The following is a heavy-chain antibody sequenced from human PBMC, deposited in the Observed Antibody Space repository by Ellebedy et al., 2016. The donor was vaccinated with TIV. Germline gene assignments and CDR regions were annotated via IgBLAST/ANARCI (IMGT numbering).Heavy chain of an antibody. CDR1: GGSVSSGSYY. J-gene: IGHJ6*02. V-gene: IGHV4-31*03. CDR3: ARDISRSSWYGYYYGMDV. Sequence: LRLSXTVSGGSVSSGSYYWSWIRQPPGKGLEWIGEINHSGSTNYNPSLKSRVTISVDTSKNQFPLKLSSVTAADTAVYYCARDISRSSWYGYYYGMDVWGQGTTVTVSS. CDR2: INHSGST. D-gene: IGHD6-13*01.